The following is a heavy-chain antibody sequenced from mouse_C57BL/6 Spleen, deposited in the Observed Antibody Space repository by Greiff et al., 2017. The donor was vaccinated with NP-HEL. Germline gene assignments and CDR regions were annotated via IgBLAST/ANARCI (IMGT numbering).Heavy chain of an antibody. CDR3: ARPGYYGSSYKAWFAY. D-gene: IGHD1-1*01. Sequence: EVQGVESGGGLVKPGGSLKLSCAASGFTFSDYGMHWVRQAPEKGLEWVAYISSGSSTIYYADTVKGRFTISRDNAKNTLFLQMTSLRSEDTAMYYCARPGYYGSSYKAWFAYWGQGTLVTVSA. CDR2: ISSGSSTI. CDR1: GFTFSDYG. V-gene: IGHV5-17*01. J-gene: IGHJ3*01.